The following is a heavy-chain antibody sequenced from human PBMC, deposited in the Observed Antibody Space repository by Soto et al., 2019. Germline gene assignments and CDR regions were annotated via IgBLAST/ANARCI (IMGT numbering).Heavy chain of an antibody. CDR1: GFTFSAYG. CDR3: VKEGGQELAFDR. CDR2: ISGSGSST. D-gene: IGHD1-1*01. V-gene: IGHV3-23*01. Sequence: EVQLLESGGGLVQSGGSLRLSCAASGFTFSAYGMMWVRQAPGKGLEWVSSISGSGSSTYYTDAVKGRFTISRDNSKNTFDLRMNSLRAEDTSVYFCVKEGGQELAFDRWGQGTMVTVSS. J-gene: IGHJ3*02.